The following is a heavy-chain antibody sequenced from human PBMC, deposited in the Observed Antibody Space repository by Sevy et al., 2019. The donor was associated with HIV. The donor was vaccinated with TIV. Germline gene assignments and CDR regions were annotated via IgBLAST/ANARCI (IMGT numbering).Heavy chain of an antibody. CDR2: ISYDGSNK. CDR3: ARDRVSSGWRLAPPDWYFDL. CDR1: GFTFSSYA. V-gene: IGHV3-30-3*01. Sequence: GGSLRLSCAASGFTFSSYAMHWVRQAPGKGLEWVAVISYDGSNKYYADSVKGRFTISRDNSKNTVYLQMNSLRAEDTAVYYCARDRVSSGWRLAPPDWYFDLWGRGTLVTVSS. J-gene: IGHJ2*01. D-gene: IGHD6-19*01.